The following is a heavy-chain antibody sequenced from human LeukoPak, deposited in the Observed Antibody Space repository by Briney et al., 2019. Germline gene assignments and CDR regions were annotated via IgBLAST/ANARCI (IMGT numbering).Heavy chain of an antibody. Sequence: PGRSLRLSCEASGFTFNNYGMHWVRQAPGKGLEWVAVIWRDGDTKFYADSVKGRFTISRDKSKNTLYLEMNSPRAEDTAVYYCVKDSTTRASNLPDYWGQGTLVTVSS. CDR3: VKDSTTRASNLPDY. J-gene: IGHJ4*02. CDR1: GFTFNNYG. V-gene: IGHV3-33*03. D-gene: IGHD1/OR15-1a*01. CDR2: IWRDGDTK.